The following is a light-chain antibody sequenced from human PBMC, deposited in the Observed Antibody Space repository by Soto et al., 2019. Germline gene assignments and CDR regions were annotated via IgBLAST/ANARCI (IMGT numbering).Light chain of an antibody. Sequence: QSALTQPPSVSEAPGQRVTISCTGSSSNIGAGYEAHWYQQVPGTAPKLLIYENNNRPSGVPDRFSGSKSGTSASLAITGLQAEDEAEYYCQSYYSSLSVYVFGTGTKLTVL. J-gene: IGLJ1*01. CDR1: SSNIGAGYE. CDR2: ENN. V-gene: IGLV1-40*01. CDR3: QSYYSSLSVYV.